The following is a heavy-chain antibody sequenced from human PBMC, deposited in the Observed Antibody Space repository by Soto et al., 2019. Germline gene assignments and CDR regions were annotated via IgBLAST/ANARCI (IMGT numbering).Heavy chain of an antibody. V-gene: IGHV1-69*13. CDR1: GGTFSSYA. Sequence: SVKVSCKASGGTFSSYAISWVRQAPGQGLEWMGGIIPIFGTANYAQKFQGRVTITADESTSTAYMELSSLRSEDTAVYYCAIVAETSSSSLFGLYYWGQGTLVTVSS. J-gene: IGHJ4*02. CDR3: AIVAETSSSSLFGLYY. D-gene: IGHD6-6*01. CDR2: IIPIFGTA.